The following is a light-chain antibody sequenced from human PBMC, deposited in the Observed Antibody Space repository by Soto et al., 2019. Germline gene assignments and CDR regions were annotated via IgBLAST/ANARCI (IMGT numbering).Light chain of an antibody. CDR3: QTWGTGPFMV. V-gene: IGLV4-69*01. J-gene: IGLJ1*01. CDR1: SGHSSYA. CDR2: LNSDGSH. Sequence: QAVVTQSPSASASLGASVKLTCTLTSGHSSYAIAWHQQQPEKGPRYLMKLNSDGSHSKGDGIPDRFSGSSSGAERYLTISSLQSEDEADYYCQTWGTGPFMVFGPGTQLTVL.